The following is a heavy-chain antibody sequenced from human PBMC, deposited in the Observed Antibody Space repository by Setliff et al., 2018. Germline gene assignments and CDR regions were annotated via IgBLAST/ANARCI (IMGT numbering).Heavy chain of an antibody. Sequence: SETLSLTCIVSGGSIDSHYWSWIRQPPGKGLEWIGSIYYSGSTNYNPSLKSRVTISVDTSKNQFSLKLSSVTAADSAVYYCARGPVTSGWYRFDYWGQGTLVTVSS. V-gene: IGHV4-59*11. CDR1: GGSIDSHY. J-gene: IGHJ4*02. CDR3: ARGPVTSGWYRFDY. D-gene: IGHD6-13*01. CDR2: IYYSGST.